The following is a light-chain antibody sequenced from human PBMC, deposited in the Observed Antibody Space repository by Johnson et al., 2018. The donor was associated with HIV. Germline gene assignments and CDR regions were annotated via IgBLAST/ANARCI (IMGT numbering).Light chain of an antibody. Sequence: QSILTQPPSVSAAPGQTVNISCSGNVSNIESYFVSWYQQLPGAAPTLLIYEDNKRPSGIPDRFSGSKSGATATLGITGLQTGDEDDYYCGTWDSSLSAYVFGTGTKVTVL. CDR1: VSNIESYF. V-gene: IGLV1-51*02. CDR3: GTWDSSLSAYV. CDR2: EDN. J-gene: IGLJ1*01.